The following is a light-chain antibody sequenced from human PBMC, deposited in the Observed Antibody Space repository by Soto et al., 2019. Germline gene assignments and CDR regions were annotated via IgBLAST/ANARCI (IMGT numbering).Light chain of an antibody. CDR1: QSVSNNY. CDR2: GAS. CDR3: QQYGSSGT. J-gene: IGKJ1*01. Sequence: EMVLTQSPGTLSLSHGERATLSCRASQSVSNNYLAWYQQKPGQAPRLLIYGASNRATGIPDRFSGSGSGTDFTLTISRLEPEDFAVYYCQQYGSSGTFGQGTKVDIK. V-gene: IGKV3-20*01.